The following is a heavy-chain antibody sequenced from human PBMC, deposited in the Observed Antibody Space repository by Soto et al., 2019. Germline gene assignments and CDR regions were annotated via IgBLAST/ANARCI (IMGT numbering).Heavy chain of an antibody. CDR3: TTLGEWGSYSGY. CDR2: IRSKAKSFAT. Sequence: LRLSCAASGFTFSGASMHWVRQASGKGLEWVARIRSKAKSFATGYAESVKGRFTVSRDDSENTAYLQMNSLKTDDTAMYYCTTLGEWGSYSGYWGQGTLVTVSS. D-gene: IGHD1-26*01. V-gene: IGHV3-73*01. J-gene: IGHJ4*02. CDR1: GFTFSGAS.